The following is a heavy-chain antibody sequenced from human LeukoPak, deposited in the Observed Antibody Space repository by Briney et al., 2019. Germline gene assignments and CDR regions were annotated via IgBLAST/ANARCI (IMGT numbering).Heavy chain of an antibody. CDR2: INHSGSA. J-gene: IGHJ5*01. CDR1: GGSFSGDY. CDR3: ARRPRGVIIKTWFDS. D-gene: IGHD3-10*01. Sequence: PSETLSLTCAVYGGSFSGDYWSWIRQPPGKGLEWIGEINHSGSANYNPSLKSRVTILLDTSKNQFSLNLSSVTAADTAVYYCARRPRGVIIKTWFDSWGQGTLVTVSS. V-gene: IGHV4-34*01.